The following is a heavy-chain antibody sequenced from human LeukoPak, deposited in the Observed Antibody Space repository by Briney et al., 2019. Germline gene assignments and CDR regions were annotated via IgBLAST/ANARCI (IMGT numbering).Heavy chain of an antibody. Sequence: GGSLRLSCAASGFTFSSYGVHWVRQAPGKGLEWVAFIRYDGSNKYYADSVKGRFTISRDNSKNTLYPQMNSLRAEDTAVYYCSKGWSRFGYSYGSDFDYWGQGTLVTVSS. D-gene: IGHD5-18*01. CDR1: GFTFSSYG. J-gene: IGHJ4*02. V-gene: IGHV3-30*02. CDR2: IRYDGSNK. CDR3: SKGWSRFGYSYGSDFDY.